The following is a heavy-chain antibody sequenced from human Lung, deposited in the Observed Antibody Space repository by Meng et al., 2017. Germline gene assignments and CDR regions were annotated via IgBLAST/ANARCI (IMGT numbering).Heavy chain of an antibody. CDR3: ARDEDISAAGKLFGDY. Sequence: VQLVQSGAEVKKAGSSVKVSCKPSGYNFPDYWLHWVRRAPGQGLEWMGRIDPKSGDTHYAQRFQGRVTMTGDTSISTAYMELSGLRSDDTAMYYCARDEDISAAGKLFGDYWGQGTLVTVSS. D-gene: IGHD6-13*01. J-gene: IGHJ4*02. V-gene: IGHV1-2*06. CDR2: IDPKSGDT. CDR1: GYNFPDYW.